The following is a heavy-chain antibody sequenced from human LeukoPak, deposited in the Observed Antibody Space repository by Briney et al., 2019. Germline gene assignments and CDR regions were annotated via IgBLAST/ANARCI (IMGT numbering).Heavy chain of an antibody. CDR3: ARDRFTDY. V-gene: IGHV3-7*01. Sequence: GGSLRLSCAASGFTFGSYWMSWVRQAPGKGLEWVANIKQDGSEKYYVDSVKGRFTISRDNAKNSLYLQMNSLRAEDTAVYYCARDRFTDYWGQGTLVTVSS. D-gene: IGHD3-10*01. CDR2: IKQDGSEK. CDR1: GFTFGSYW. J-gene: IGHJ4*02.